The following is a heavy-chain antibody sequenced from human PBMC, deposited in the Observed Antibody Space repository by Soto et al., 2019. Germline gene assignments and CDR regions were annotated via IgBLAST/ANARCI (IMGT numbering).Heavy chain of an antibody. V-gene: IGHV3-33*01. CDR2: IWYDGSNK. Sequence: QVQLVESGGGVVKPGRSLRLSCAASGFTFSSYGMHWVRQAPGKGLEWVAVIWYDGSNKYYADSVKGRFTISRDNSKNTLYLQMNSLRAEDTAVYYCARDALGFDPWGQGTLVTVSS. CDR3: ARDALGFDP. J-gene: IGHJ5*02. CDR1: GFTFSSYG.